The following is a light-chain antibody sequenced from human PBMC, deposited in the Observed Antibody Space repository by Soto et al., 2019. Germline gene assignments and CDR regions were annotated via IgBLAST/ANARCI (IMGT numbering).Light chain of an antibody. CDR3: SSYTSSSTLGV. Sequence: QSALTQPASVSGSPGQSITNSCTGTSSDVGGYNYVSWYQQHPGKAPKLMIYEVSNRPSGVSNRFSGSKSGNTASLTISGLQAEDEADYYCSSYTSSSTLGVFGTGTKLPS. CDR2: EVS. CDR1: SSDVGGYNY. J-gene: IGLJ1*01. V-gene: IGLV2-14*01.